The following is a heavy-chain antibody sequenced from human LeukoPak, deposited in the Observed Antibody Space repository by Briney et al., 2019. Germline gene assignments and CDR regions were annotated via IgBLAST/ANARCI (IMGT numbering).Heavy chain of an antibody. CDR2: IYYSGST. J-gene: IGHJ4*02. CDR1: GGSISSSSYY. V-gene: IGHV4-39*01. CDR3: ARITGGYDFWSGPYFDY. D-gene: IGHD3-3*01. Sequence: SKTLSLTCTVSGGSISSSSYYWGWIRQPPGKGLEWIGSIYYSGSTYYNPSLKSRVTISVDTSKNQFSLKLSSVTAADTAVYYCARITGGYDFWSGPYFDYWGQGTLVTVSS.